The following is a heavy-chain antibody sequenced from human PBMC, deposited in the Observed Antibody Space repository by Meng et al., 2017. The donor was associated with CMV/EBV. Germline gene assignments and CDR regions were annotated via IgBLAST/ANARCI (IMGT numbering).Heavy chain of an antibody. CDR1: GFTFSSYG. CDR3: AKDGWDTAMPEGVNGMDV. Sequence: GESLKISCAASGFTFSSYGMHWVRPAPGKGLEWVAFIRYDGSNKYYADSVKGRFTISRDNSKNTLYLQMNSLRAEDTAVYYCAKDGWDTAMPEGVNGMDVWGQGTTVTVSS. D-gene: IGHD5-18*01. CDR2: IRYDGSNK. V-gene: IGHV3-30*02. J-gene: IGHJ6*02.